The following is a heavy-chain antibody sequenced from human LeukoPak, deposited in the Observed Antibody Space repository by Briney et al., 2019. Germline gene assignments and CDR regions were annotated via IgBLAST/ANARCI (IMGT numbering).Heavy chain of an antibody. V-gene: IGHV5-51*01. CDR1: GYSFTSYW. D-gene: IGHD4-11*01. CDR3: ARRGYSNYGLGYYYYYMDV. CDR2: IYPGDSDT. J-gene: IGHJ6*03. Sequence: GESLKISCKGSGYSFTSYWIGWVRQMPGEGLEWMGIIYPGDSDTRYSPSFQGQVTISADKSISTAYLQWSSLKASDTAMYYCARRGYSNYGLGYYYYYMDVWGKGTTVTVSS.